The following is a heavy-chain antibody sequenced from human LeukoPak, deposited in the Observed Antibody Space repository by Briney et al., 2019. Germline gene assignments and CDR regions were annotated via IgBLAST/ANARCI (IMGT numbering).Heavy chain of an antibody. CDR1: GGSFSGYY. Sequence: SGTLSLTCAVYGGSFSGYYWSWSRQPPGKGLEWIGYIYYTGSTNYSPSLKSRVTISIDKSKNQLSLKLSSVTAADTANYFCARAGIPWNPADCWGQGTLVIVSS. J-gene: IGHJ4*02. V-gene: IGHV4-34*11. D-gene: IGHD1-14*01. CDR3: ARAGIPWNPADC. CDR2: IYYTGST.